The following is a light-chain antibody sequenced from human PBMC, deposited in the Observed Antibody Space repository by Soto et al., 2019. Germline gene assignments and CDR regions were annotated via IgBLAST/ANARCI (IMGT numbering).Light chain of an antibody. CDR3: QQLNSYPPT. CDR2: AAS. V-gene: IGKV1-9*01. J-gene: IGKJ3*01. CDR1: QGSSSY. Sequence: DIPLTQSPCFLSASVGDRVTITCRASQGSSSYLAWYQQKPGKAPKLLIYAASTLQSGVPSRFSGSGSGTEFNLTHSGMQPEDFATYFCQQLNSYPPTVGPGKKVD.